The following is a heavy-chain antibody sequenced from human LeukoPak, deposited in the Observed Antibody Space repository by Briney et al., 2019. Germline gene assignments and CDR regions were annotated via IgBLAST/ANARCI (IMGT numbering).Heavy chain of an antibody. Sequence: QTGGSLRLSCTASGFTFSSYAMSWVRQAPGKGLKWVSSISESGDTPYYADSVKGLFTISRDNSKNTLYLQMSSLRAEDTAVYYCARDLAPHYGPGRYWGQGTLVTVSS. D-gene: IGHD3-10*01. J-gene: IGHJ4*02. CDR3: ARDLAPHYGPGRY. CDR2: ISESGDTP. V-gene: IGHV3-23*01. CDR1: GFTFSSYA.